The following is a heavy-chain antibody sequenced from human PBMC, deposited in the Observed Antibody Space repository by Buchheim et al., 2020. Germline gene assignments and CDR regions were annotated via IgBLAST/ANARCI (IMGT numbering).Heavy chain of an antibody. CDR2: MSHTGRG. Sequence: QVQLHGSGPRLVEPSGTLSLTCAVSGDSISTTNWRSWVRQSPGRGLEGIVEMSHTGRGNYNPSLNTRVTITVVKSKNKYFPKVTAVTAADTAVYYCARDPVGSISFDYWGQGTL. CDR1: GDSISTTNW. J-gene: IGHJ4*02. CDR3: ARDPVGSISFDY. V-gene: IGHV4-4*02. D-gene: IGHD1-26*01.